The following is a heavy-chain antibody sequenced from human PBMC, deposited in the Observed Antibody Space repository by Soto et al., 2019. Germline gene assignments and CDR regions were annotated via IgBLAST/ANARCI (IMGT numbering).Heavy chain of an antibody. J-gene: IGHJ4*02. V-gene: IGHV3-21*02. Sequence: EVQLVESGGGLVKPGGSLRLSCAASGFTFTSHYIYWFRQAPGKGLEWVSSISPYDHSMYYADSVRGRFTVSKDNAKSSVYLQMDSLRAEDTAIYYCARELSTIVRAYNWGQGTLVTVSS. D-gene: IGHD3-10*01. CDR2: ISPYDHSM. CDR3: ARELSTIVRAYN. CDR1: GFTFTSHY.